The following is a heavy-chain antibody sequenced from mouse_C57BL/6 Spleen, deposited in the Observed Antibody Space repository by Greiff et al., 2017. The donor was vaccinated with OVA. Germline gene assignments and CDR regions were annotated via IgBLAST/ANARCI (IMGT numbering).Heavy chain of an antibody. CDR2: IYPRSGNT. Sequence: QVQLQQSGAELARPGASVKLSCKASGYTFTSYGISWVKQRPGQGLEWIGGIYPRSGNTYYNEKFKGKATLTADKSSSTAYMELRSLASEDSAVYFCAREGGLYWGQGTTLTVSS. CDR1: GYTFTSYG. D-gene: IGHD3-3*01. CDR3: AREGGLY. J-gene: IGHJ2*01. V-gene: IGHV1-81*01.